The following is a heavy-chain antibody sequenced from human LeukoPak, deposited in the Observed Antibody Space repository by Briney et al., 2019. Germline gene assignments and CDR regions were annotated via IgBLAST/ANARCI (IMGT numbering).Heavy chain of an antibody. D-gene: IGHD6-25*01. J-gene: IGHJ6*03. CDR2: ISIDGGRT. CDR1: GFTFSSYA. CDR3: ARKGIGSSRYQNMDV. V-gene: IGHV3-23*01. Sequence: GRSLRLSCAASGFTFSSYAMSWVRQAPGKGPEWVLTISIDGGRTYYVDSVKGRFTVSRDTSKNTLYLQMNSLRAEDTAVYYCARKGIGSSRYQNMDVWGKGTTVTVSS.